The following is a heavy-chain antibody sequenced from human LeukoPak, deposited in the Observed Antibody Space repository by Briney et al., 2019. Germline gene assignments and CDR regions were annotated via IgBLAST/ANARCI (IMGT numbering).Heavy chain of an antibody. Sequence: GGSLRLSCAASGFTFSSYGMHWVRQAPGKGLEWVAAIWYDGSNKYYADSVKGRFTISRDNSKNTLYLQMNSLRAEDTAVYYCARDRVTFGGVPDYWGQGTLVTVSS. D-gene: IGHD3-16*01. V-gene: IGHV3-33*01. CDR1: GFTFSSYG. J-gene: IGHJ4*02. CDR3: ARDRVTFGGVPDY. CDR2: IWYDGSNK.